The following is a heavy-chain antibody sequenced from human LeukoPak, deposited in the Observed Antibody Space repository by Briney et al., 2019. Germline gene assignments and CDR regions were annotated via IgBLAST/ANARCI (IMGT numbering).Heavy chain of an antibody. J-gene: IGHJ4*02. Sequence: PSQTLSLTWSLAGASISSYYGSWIRQPPGQGLEWIGYISYTGTTNYNPSLKSRVTISVDTSKNQFSLKLSSGTAADTAVYYCARWNPGVVVPAAHFYCWGPRALVTVCS. CDR2: ISYTGTT. CDR3: ARWNPGVVVPAAHFYC. V-gene: IGHV4-59*08. CDR1: GASISSYY. D-gene: IGHD2-2*01.